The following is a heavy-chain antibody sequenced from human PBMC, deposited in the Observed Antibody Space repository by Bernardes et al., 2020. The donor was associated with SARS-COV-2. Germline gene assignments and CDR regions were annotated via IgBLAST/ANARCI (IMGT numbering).Heavy chain of an antibody. J-gene: IGHJ6*03. D-gene: IGHD3-3*01. CDR2: IYYSGST. CDR1: GGSISSYY. CDR3: ARERLSGPDDFWSGYYTGPQYYYYYYYMDV. Sequence: SETLSLTCTVSGGSISSYYWSWIRQPPGKGLEWIGYIYYSGSTNYNPSLKSRVTISVDTSKNQFSLKLSSVTAADTAVYYCARERLSGPDDFWSGYYTGPQYYYYYYYMDVWGKGTTVTVSS. V-gene: IGHV4-59*01.